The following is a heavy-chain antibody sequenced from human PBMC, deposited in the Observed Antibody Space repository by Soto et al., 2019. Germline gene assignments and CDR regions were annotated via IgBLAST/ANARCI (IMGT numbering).Heavy chain of an antibody. V-gene: IGHV3-33*01. Sequence: QVQLVESGGGVVQPGRSLRLSCAASGFTFSSYGMHWVRQAPGKGLEWVAVIWYDGSNKYYADSVKGRFTISRDNSKNTLYLQMNSLRAEDKAVYYCARNRIEAAGTRGSWFDPWGQGTLVTVSS. CDR3: ARNRIEAAGTRGSWFDP. D-gene: IGHD6-13*01. CDR1: GFTFSSYG. J-gene: IGHJ5*02. CDR2: IWYDGSNK.